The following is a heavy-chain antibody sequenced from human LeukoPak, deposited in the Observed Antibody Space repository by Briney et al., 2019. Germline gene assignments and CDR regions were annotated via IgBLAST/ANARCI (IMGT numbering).Heavy chain of an antibody. CDR3: ARGLRYYGSGSYYGFDY. J-gene: IGHJ4*02. CDR1: GYTFTNYG. D-gene: IGHD3-10*01. V-gene: IGHV1-18*01. CDR2: ISAYDGNT. Sequence: ASVKVSCKASGYTFTNYGITWVRQAPGQGLEWMGWISAYDGNTYYAQRLQGRVTMTTDTSTSTAYMELSRLRSDDTAVYYCARGLRYYGSGSYYGFDYWGQGTLVTVSS.